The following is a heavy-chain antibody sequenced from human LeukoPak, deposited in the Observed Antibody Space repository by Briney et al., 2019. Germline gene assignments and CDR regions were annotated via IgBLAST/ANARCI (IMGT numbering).Heavy chain of an antibody. CDR2: ISGSGGSA. CDR1: GFTFSNSA. V-gene: IGHV3-23*01. Sequence: GGSLRLSCAASGFTFSNSAMSWVRQAPGKGLEWVSAISGSGGSAYYADSVEGHFTISRDNSKNTLYLQMNSLRAEDTAVYYCAKDVWGDYWGQGTLVTVSS. J-gene: IGHJ4*02. CDR3: AKDVWGDY. D-gene: IGHD3-16*01.